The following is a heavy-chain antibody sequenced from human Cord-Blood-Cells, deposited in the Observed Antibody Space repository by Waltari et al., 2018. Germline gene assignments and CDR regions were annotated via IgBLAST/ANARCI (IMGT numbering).Heavy chain of an antibody. Sequence: GFTFSSYAMHWVCQAPGKGLEWVAVISYDGSNKYYADSVKGRFTISRDNSKNTLYLQMNSLRAEDTAVYYCARDRSTGWGFGDAFDIWGQGTMVTVSS. J-gene: IGHJ3*02. CDR3: ARDRSTGWGFGDAFDI. V-gene: IGHV3-30-3*01. D-gene: IGHD2-2*01. CDR2: ISYDGSNK. CDR1: GFTFSSYA.